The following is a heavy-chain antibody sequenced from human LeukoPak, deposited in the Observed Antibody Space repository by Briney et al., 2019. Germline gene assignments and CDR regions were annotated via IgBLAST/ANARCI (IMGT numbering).Heavy chain of an antibody. CDR3: ARDPHYDFWSGNSYLGE. Sequence: GASVKVSCKASGYTFTAYYIHWVRQAPGQGLEWMGWINPNSGGTDYAQKFQDKVSMTRDTSISTAYMELRSLRSDDTAVYYCARDPHYDFWSGNSYLGEWGQGTLVTVSS. V-gene: IGHV1-2*02. J-gene: IGHJ4*02. CDR1: GYTFTAYY. D-gene: IGHD3-3*01. CDR2: INPNSGGT.